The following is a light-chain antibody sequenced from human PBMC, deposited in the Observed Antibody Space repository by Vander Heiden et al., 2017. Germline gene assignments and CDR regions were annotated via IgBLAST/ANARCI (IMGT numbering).Light chain of an antibody. CDR1: SSNIGNNA. CDR2: YDD. CDR3: AAWDDSLNGGV. Sequence: QSVLTQPPSVSEAPRQRVTISCSGSSSNIGNNAVNWYQQLPGKAPKLLIYYDDLLPSGVSDRFSGSKSGTSASLAISGLQSEDEADDYCAAWDDSLNGGVFGGGTKLTVL. V-gene: IGLV1-36*01. J-gene: IGLJ3*02.